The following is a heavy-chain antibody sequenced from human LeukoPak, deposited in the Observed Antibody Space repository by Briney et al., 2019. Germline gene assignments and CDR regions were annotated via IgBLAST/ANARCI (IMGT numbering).Heavy chain of an antibody. CDR2: ISGSGGST. J-gene: IGHJ4*02. CDR3: ANGLSITIFGIPFDY. CDR1: GFTFSSYA. V-gene: IGHV3-23*01. D-gene: IGHD3-3*01. Sequence: GGSLRLSCAASGFTFSSYAMSWVRQAPGKGLEWVSAISGSGGSTYYADSVKGRFTISRDNSKNTLYLQMSSLRAEDTAVYYCANGLSITIFGIPFDYWGQGTLVTVSS.